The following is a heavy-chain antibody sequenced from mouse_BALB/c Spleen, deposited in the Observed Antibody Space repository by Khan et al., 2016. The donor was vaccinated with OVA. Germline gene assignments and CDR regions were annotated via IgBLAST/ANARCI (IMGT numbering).Heavy chain of an antibody. J-gene: IGHJ2*01. CDR3: VRRRDWYFDY. V-gene: IGHV8-12*01. Sequence: QVTLKESGPGILQPSQTLSLTCSFSGFSLSTSGMGVSWIRQPSGNGLQWLAHIYWDDEKRYNPSLKSPPTIAKNTSRNQVFIKITSVDTVDTATYYCVRRRDWYFDYWGQGTTLTVSS. CDR1: GFSLSTSGMG. CDR2: IYWDDEK. D-gene: IGHD3-3*01.